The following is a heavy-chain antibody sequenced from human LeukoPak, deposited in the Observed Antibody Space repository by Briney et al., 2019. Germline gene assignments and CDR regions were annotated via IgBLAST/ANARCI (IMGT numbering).Heavy chain of an antibody. V-gene: IGHV3-48*01. Sequence: GGSLRLSCAASGFTFSSYSMNWVRQAPGKGLEWVSYISSSSSTIYYADSVKGRFTISRDNAKNSLYLQMNSLRAEDTAVYYCARDTPGYGDYHLFDYWGQGTLVTVSS. D-gene: IGHD4-17*01. J-gene: IGHJ4*02. CDR2: ISSSSSTI. CDR1: GFTFSSYS. CDR3: ARDTPGYGDYHLFDY.